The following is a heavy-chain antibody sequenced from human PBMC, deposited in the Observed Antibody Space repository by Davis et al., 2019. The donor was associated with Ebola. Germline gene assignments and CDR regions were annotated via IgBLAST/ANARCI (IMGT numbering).Heavy chain of an antibody. CDR3: ARDYVEQQLGDLYYYYYGMDV. Sequence: PGGSLRLSCAASGFTFDDYAMHWVRQVPGKGLEWVSGINWDSSSRVDVDSVKGRFTISRDNAKNSLYLQMNSLRAEDTAVYYCARDYVEQQLGDLYYYYYGMDVWGQGTTVTVSS. V-gene: IGHV3-9*01. CDR2: INWDSSSR. D-gene: IGHD6-13*01. CDR1: GFTFDDYA. J-gene: IGHJ6*02.